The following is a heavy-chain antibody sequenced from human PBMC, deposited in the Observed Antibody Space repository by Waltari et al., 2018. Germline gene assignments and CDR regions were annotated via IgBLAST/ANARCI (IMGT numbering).Heavy chain of an antibody. V-gene: IGHV1-69*12. CDR3: ARGAPRGSPPIVLMVYATYGMDV. CDR1: GGTFSSYA. Sequence: QVQLVQSGAEVKKPGSSVKVSCKASGGTFSSYAISWVRQAPGQGLEWMGGIIPIFGKANYARKLQGRVTITADESTSTAYMELSSLRSEDTAVYYCARGAPRGSPPIVLMVYATYGMDVWGQGTTVTVSS. D-gene: IGHD2-8*01. J-gene: IGHJ6*02. CDR2: IIPIFGKA.